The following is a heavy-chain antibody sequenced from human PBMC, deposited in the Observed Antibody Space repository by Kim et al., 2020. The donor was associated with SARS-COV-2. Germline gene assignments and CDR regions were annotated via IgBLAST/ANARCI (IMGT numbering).Heavy chain of an antibody. CDR3: AGAANYYDSSGYHGAPDY. D-gene: IGHD3-22*01. Sequence: SETLSLTCAVYGGSFSGYYWSWIRQPPGKGLEWIGEINHSGSTNYNPSLKSRVTISVDTSKNQFSLKLSSVTAADTAVYYCAGAANYYDSSGYHGAPDYWGQGTLVTVSS. CDR1: GGSFSGYY. V-gene: IGHV4-34*01. J-gene: IGHJ4*02. CDR2: INHSGST.